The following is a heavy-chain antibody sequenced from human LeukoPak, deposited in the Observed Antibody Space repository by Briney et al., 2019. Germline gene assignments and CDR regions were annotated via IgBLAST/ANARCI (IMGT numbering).Heavy chain of an antibody. Sequence: GGSLRLSCAASGFTFSSYSMNWVRQAPGKGLEWVSSISGSRSYIYYADSVKGRFTISRDNAKNTLYLQMNSLRVEDTAVYYCARVGGVSGRAFDMWGQGTMVTVSS. D-gene: IGHD6-25*01. CDR1: GFTFSSYS. V-gene: IGHV3-21*01. CDR3: ARVGGVSGRAFDM. CDR2: ISGSRSYI. J-gene: IGHJ3*02.